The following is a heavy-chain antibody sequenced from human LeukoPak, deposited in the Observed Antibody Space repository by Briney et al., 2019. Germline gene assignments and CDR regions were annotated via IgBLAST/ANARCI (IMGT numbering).Heavy chain of an antibody. V-gene: IGHV4-38-2*02. CDR2: IYHSGST. Sequence: PSETLSLTCTVSGYSISSGYYWGWIRRPPGKGLEWIGSIYHSGSTYYNPSLKSRVTISVDTSKNQFSLKLSSVTAADTAVYYCARVGGSPSYYMDVWGKGTTVTVSS. CDR1: GYSISSGYY. J-gene: IGHJ6*03. D-gene: IGHD1-26*01. CDR3: ARVGGSPSYYMDV.